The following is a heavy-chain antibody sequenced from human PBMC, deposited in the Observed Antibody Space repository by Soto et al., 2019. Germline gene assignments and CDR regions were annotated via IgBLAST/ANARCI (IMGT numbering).Heavy chain of an antibody. CDR2: IYSGGST. V-gene: IGHV3-66*01. CDR3: ARGRGGIAAAGRFNYGMDV. CDR1: GFTVSSNY. D-gene: IGHD6-13*01. J-gene: IGHJ6*02. Sequence: EVQLVESGGGLVQPGGSLRLSCAASGFTVSSNYMSWVRQAPGKGLEWVSVIYSGGSTYYADSVKGRFTISRDNSKNTLYLKMNSLRAEDTAVYYCARGRGGIAAAGRFNYGMDVWGQGTTVTVSS.